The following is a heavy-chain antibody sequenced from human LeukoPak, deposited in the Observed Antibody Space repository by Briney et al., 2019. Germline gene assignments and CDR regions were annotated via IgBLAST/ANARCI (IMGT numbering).Heavy chain of an antibody. Sequence: KPSETLSLTCAVYGGSFSGYYWSWIRQPPGKGLEWIGEINHSGSTNYNPSLKSRVTISVDTSKNQFSLKLSSVTAADTAVYYCARSRYYEYYDSSGYHPSPFDYWGQGHLVIVSS. J-gene: IGHJ4*02. CDR2: INHSGST. D-gene: IGHD3-22*01. CDR1: GGSFSGYY. V-gene: IGHV4-34*01. CDR3: ARSRYYEYYDSSGYHPSPFDY.